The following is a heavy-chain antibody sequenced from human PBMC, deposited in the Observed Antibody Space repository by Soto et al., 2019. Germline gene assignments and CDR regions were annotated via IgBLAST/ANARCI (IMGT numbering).Heavy chain of an antibody. CDR3: TIGSWSGEVFDI. J-gene: IGHJ3*02. Sequence: QVQLVQSGAEVKKPGYSVMVSCKGSGGTFNTYSMFWVRQAPGQGLEWMGRIIPMLGVRNYAQRFQDRVTITADKSTATVHMELSSLRSEDTALYYCTIGSWSGEVFDIWGQGTMVTVS. D-gene: IGHD2-21*01. CDR1: GGTFNTYS. CDR2: IIPMLGVR. V-gene: IGHV1-69*02.